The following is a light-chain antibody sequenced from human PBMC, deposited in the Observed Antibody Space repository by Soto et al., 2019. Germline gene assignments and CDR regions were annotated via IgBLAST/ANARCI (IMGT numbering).Light chain of an antibody. V-gene: IGLV2-8*01. CDR2: EVS. Sequence: QSALTQPPSASGSPGQLVTISCTGTSSDVGGYNYVSWYQQHPGKAPKLLIYEVSKRPSGVPDRFSGSKSDNTASLTVSGLQAEDEADYYCSSFAGGNNLLFGGGTKLTVL. CDR3: SSFAGGNNLL. J-gene: IGLJ2*01. CDR1: SSDVGGYNY.